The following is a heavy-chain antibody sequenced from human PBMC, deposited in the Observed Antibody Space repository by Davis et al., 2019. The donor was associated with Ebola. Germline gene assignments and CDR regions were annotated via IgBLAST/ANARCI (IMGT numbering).Heavy chain of an antibody. D-gene: IGHD4-17*01. CDR3: ARGSAYARFDY. Sequence: MPSETLSLTCTVSSGSISNYYWSWVRQPPGERLQWIGYIYYLGSTNYNPSLKSRVTISVDTSKNQFSLKLSSVTAADTAVYYCARGSAYARFDYWGQGTLVTVSS. V-gene: IGHV4-59*12. J-gene: IGHJ4*02. CDR2: IYYLGST. CDR1: SGSISNYY.